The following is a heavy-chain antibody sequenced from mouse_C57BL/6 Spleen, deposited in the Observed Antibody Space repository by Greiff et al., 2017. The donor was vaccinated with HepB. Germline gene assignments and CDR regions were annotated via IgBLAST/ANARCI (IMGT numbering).Heavy chain of an antibody. CDR2: INPNNGST. CDR3: ARNRYYAMDY. V-gene: IGHV1-18*01. CDR1: GYTFTDYN. J-gene: IGHJ4*01. Sequence: VQLQQSGPELVKPGASVKIPCKASGYTFTDYNMDWVKQSHGKSLEWIGDINPNNGSTNYNQKFKGKATLTVDKSTSTAYMELRSLTSEDTAVYYCARNRYYAMDYWGKGTSVTVSS.